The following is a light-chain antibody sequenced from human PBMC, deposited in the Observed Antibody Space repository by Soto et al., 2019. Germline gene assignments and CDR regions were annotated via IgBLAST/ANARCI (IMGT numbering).Light chain of an antibody. CDR3: QQYGRSPRT. Sequence: EIVLTQSPGTLSLSPGERATLSCRASQSVDSTYLAWYQQKPGQAPRLLIYGASSRATGIPDRFSGCGSGTDFTLTISRLEPEDFAVYYCQQYGRSPRTFGQGTRVEI. V-gene: IGKV3-20*01. CDR1: QSVDSTY. J-gene: IGKJ1*01. CDR2: GAS.